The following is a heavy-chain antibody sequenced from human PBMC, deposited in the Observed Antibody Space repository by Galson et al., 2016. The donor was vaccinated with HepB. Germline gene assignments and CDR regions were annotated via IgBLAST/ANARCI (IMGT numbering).Heavy chain of an antibody. D-gene: IGHD1-14*01. Sequence: ETLSLTCTVSGGSITSSSYYWGWIRQPPGKGLEWIGTIYYSGSTYYNPSLKSRVTISVDTSKNHFSLRLSYVTAADAAVYYCARHGTRSTGLYYHGMDVWGRGTTVTVSS. J-gene: IGHJ6*02. CDR2: IYYSGST. CDR1: GGSITSSSYY. CDR3: ARHGTRSTGLYYHGMDV. V-gene: IGHV4-39*01.